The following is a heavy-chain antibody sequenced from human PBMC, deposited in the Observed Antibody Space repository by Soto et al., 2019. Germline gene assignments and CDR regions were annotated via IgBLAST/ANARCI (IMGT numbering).Heavy chain of an antibody. Sequence: ASVKVSCKASGYTFTTYAIQWVRQAPGQRLEWMGWIHAGNGNTKYSQMFQGRVTITRDTSASIAYMELSSLRSEDTAVYYCARSIVVVTALDYWGQGTLVTVSS. CDR1: GYTFTTYA. J-gene: IGHJ4*02. V-gene: IGHV1-3*01. CDR3: ARSIVVVTALDY. D-gene: IGHD2-21*02. CDR2: IHAGNGNT.